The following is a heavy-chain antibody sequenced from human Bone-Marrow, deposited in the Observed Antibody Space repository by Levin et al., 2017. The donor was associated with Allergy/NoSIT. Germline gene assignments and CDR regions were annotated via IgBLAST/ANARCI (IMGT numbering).Heavy chain of an antibody. D-gene: IGHD2-15*01. V-gene: IGHV3-30*18. CDR1: GFTFSSYG. CDR2: ISYDGSNK. Sequence: GESLKISCAASGFTFSSYGMHWVRQAPGKGLEWVAVISYDGSNKYYADSVKGRFTISRDNSKNTLYLQMNSLRAEDTAVYYCAKEDNSWGQGTLVTVSS. CDR3: AKEDNS. J-gene: IGHJ4*02.